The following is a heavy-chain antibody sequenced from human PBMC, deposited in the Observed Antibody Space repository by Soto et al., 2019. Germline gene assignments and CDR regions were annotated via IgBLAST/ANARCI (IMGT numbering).Heavy chain of an antibody. CDR1: GFTFSSYA. CDR2: ISGSGGST. D-gene: IGHD3-3*01. Sequence: GGSLRLSCAAAGFTFSSYAMSWVRQAAGKGLEWVSAISGSGGSTYYADSVKARFTISRDNSKNTLYLQMNSLRADDTAVYYCAKAGYYDFWSGSPGWFDPWGQGTLVTVSS. CDR3: AKAGYYDFWSGSPGWFDP. V-gene: IGHV3-23*01. J-gene: IGHJ5*02.